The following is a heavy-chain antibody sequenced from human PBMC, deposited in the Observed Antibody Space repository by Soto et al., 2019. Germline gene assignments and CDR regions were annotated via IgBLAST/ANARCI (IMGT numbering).Heavy chain of an antibody. CDR1: GYTFTSYG. D-gene: IGHD1-1*01. J-gene: IGHJ4*02. CDR3: ARGRYGDY. Sequence: QVHLVQSGAEVKKPGASVKVSCKASGYTFTSYGITWVRQAPGQGLEWMGWISAHNGNTDYAQKLQGRVIVTRDTATSTAYMELRRLMSDDTAVYYCARGRYGDYGGQGALVTVSS. V-gene: IGHV1-18*01. CDR2: ISAHNGNT.